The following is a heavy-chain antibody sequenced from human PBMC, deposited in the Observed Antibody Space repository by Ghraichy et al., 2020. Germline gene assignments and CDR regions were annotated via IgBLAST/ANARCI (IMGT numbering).Heavy chain of an antibody. J-gene: IGHJ4*02. V-gene: IGHV4-39*01. CDR2: IYYSGST. Sequence: SETLSLTCTVSGGSISSSSYYWGWIRQPPGKGLEWIGRIYYSGSTYYNPSLKSRVTISVDTSKNQFSLKLSSVTAADTAVYYCARDPLYSSGWTDWGQGTLVTVSS. CDR1: GGSISSSSYY. D-gene: IGHD6-19*01. CDR3: ARDPLYSSGWTD.